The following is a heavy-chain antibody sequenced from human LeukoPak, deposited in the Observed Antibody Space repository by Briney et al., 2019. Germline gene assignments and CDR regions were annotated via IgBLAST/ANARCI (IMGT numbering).Heavy chain of an antibody. CDR2: IIPIFGTA. CDR1: GGTFSSYA. CDR3: ARGRLTGDLKGGNDAFDI. J-gene: IGHJ3*02. D-gene: IGHD7-27*01. V-gene: IGHV1-69*05. Sequence: SVKVSCKASGGTFSSYAISWVRQAPGQGLEWVGGIIPIFGTANYAQKFQGRVTITTDESTSTAYMELSSLRSEDTAVYYCARGRLTGDLKGGNDAFDIWGQGTMVTVSS.